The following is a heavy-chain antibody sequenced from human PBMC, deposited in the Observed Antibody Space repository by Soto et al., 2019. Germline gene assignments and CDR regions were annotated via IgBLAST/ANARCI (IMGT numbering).Heavy chain of an antibody. CDR3: AKDSSRAYYDFWSGYSGGPYYYGMDV. J-gene: IGHJ6*02. CDR1: GFTFDDYG. Sequence: GGSLRLSCEASGFTFDDYGMHWVRHAPGKGLEWVSLISWDGGSTYYADSVKGRFTISRDNSKNSLYLQMNSLRAEDTALYYCAKDSSRAYYDFWSGYSGGPYYYGMDVWGQGPTVTVCS. V-gene: IGHV3-43D*04. D-gene: IGHD3-3*01. CDR2: ISWDGGST.